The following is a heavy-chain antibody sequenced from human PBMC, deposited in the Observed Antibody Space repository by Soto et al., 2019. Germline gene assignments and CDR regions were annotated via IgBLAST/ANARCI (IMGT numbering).Heavy chain of an antibody. CDR2: IYYSGST. V-gene: IGHV4-59*08. CDR1: GGSISSYY. J-gene: IGHJ4*02. Sequence: SETLSLTCTVSGGSISSYYWSWIRQPPGKGLEWIGYIYYSGSTNYNPSLKSRVTISVDTSKNQFSLKLSSVTAADTAVYYCARRGSIAASPFDYWGQGTLVTVSS. D-gene: IGHD6-6*01. CDR3: ARRGSIAASPFDY.